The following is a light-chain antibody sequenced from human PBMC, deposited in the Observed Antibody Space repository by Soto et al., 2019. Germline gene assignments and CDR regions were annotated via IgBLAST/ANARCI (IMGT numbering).Light chain of an antibody. J-gene: IGKJ1*01. V-gene: IGKV1-5*01. CDR1: QSISAW. CDR3: QHYNSYPWT. CDR2: DAS. Sequence: DIQMTQSPSILSTSVGDRVTISCRASQSISAWLAWYQQRPGQAPKRLIYDASNLESGVPSRFSGSGYGTEFTLTISGLQPDEFATYYCQHYNSYPWTFGQGTRVAIK.